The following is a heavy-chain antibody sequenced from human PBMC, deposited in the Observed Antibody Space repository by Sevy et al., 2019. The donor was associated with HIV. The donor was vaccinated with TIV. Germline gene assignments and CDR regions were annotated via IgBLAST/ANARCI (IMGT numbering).Heavy chain of an antibody. CDR3: ASFRDYSNGPIDY. CDR1: GGSISSSSYY. V-gene: IGHV4-39*01. CDR2: IYYSGST. J-gene: IGHJ4*02. Sequence: SETLSLTCTVSGGSISSSSYYWGWIRQPPGKGLEWIGSIYYSGSTYYNPSLKSRVTISVDTSKNQFSLKLSSVTTADTAVYYCASFRDYSNGPIDYWGQGTLVTVSS. D-gene: IGHD4-4*01.